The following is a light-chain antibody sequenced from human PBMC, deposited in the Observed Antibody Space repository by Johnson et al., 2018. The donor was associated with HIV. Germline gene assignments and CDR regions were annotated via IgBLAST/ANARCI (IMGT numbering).Light chain of an antibody. J-gene: IGLJ1*01. CDR1: SSNIGNNY. Sequence: QSVLTQPPSVSAAPGQKVTISCSGSSSNIGNNYVSWYQQLPGTAPKLLIYENNKRPSGIPDRFSGSKSGTSATLGITGLKTGDEAAYYCGTWDNSLSAYVFGTGTKVTVL. CDR2: ENN. V-gene: IGLV1-51*02. CDR3: GTWDNSLSAYV.